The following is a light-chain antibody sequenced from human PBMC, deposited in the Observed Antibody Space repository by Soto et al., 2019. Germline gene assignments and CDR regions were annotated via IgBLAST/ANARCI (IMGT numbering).Light chain of an antibody. J-gene: IGKJ1*01. CDR1: QSISTW. Sequence: DIQMTQSPSTLSASVGDRVTITCRASQSISTWLAWYQQKPGKAPKLLIYKASSLRNGVPARFSGSGSGTEFTLTISSLQSEDFAVYYCQQYNNWPPWTFGQGTKVEIK. V-gene: IGKV1-5*03. CDR3: QQYNNWPPWT. CDR2: KAS.